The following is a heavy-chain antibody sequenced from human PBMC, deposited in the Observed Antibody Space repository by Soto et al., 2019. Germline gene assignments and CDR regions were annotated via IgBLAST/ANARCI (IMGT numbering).Heavy chain of an antibody. D-gene: IGHD5-18*01. CDR1: GFNLGSYV. CDR2: VSGSGSSP. CDR3: VKGKESGYRGAFDS. Sequence: PGGSLRLSCAATGFNLGSYVMGWVRQAPGKGLEWVSGVSGSGSSPYYADSVKGRLTISKDKSKNTLYLDLNNLRSEDTAVYFCVKGKESGYRGAFDSWGQGTMVTVSS. V-gene: IGHV3-23*01. J-gene: IGHJ4*02.